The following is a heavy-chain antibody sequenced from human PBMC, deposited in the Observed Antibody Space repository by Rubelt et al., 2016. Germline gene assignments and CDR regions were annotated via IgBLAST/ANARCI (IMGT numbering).Heavy chain of an antibody. V-gene: IGHV1-3*01. CDR2: INAGNGNT. CDR3: ARAQRIRLLMVYAPTFDY. J-gene: IGHJ4*02. Sequence: QVQLVQSGAEVKKPGASVKVSCKASGYTFTSYAMHWVRQAPGQRREWKGWINAGNGNTKYSQKFQGRGNITRDTSASTAYMELSSLRSEDTAVYYCARAQRIRLLMVYAPTFDYWGQGTLVTVSS. D-gene: IGHD2-8*01. CDR1: GYTFTSYA.